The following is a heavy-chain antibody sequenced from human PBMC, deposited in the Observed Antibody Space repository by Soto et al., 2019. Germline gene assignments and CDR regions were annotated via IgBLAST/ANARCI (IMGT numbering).Heavy chain of an antibody. V-gene: IGHV3-23*01. CDR1: GFTFASYA. CDR2: ISGSGGNT. Sequence: EVQLLESGGCLVQPGGSLRLSCAASGFTFASYAMSWVRQAPGKGLEWVSGISGSGGNTYNADSVKDRFTISRDNSKNTLYLDMISLRAEDTAVYYCAKGLSIAAAGTFDYWGQGTLVTVSS. D-gene: IGHD6-13*01. J-gene: IGHJ4*02. CDR3: AKGLSIAAAGTFDY.